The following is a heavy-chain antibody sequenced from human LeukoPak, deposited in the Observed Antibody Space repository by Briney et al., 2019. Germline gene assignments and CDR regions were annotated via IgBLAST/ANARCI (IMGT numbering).Heavy chain of an antibody. Sequence: SETLSLTCTVSGGSINIYYWSWIRHPPGRGLEWIGYISYSGSTIYNPALKSRVTISVDTPKNQFFLTLSSVTAADTALYYCTRGKANWGQGTLVTVSS. CDR2: ISYSGST. J-gene: IGHJ4*02. CDR3: TRGKAN. CDR1: GGSINIYY. V-gene: IGHV4-59*01.